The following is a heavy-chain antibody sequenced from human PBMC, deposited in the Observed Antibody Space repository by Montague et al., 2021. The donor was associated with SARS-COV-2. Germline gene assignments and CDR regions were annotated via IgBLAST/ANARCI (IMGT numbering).Heavy chain of an antibody. CDR1: GGSVSSYY. CDR2: IYYSGST. J-gene: IGHJ5*02. D-gene: IGHD3-22*01. CDR3: ARDRPPYYDDNSGHSLHGWFDP. V-gene: IGHV4-59*02. Sequence: SETLSLTCSVSGGSVSSYYLNWIRQTPGKGLEWIGNIYYSGSTNYNPSLKSRVTISVDTSKNQFSLKLSSVTAADTAVYYCARDRPPYYDDNSGHSLHGWFDPWGQGTLVTVSS.